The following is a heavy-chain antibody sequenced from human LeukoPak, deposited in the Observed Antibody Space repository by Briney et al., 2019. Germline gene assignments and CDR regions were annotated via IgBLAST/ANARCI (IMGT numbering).Heavy chain of an antibody. CDR1: GYTFTSYA. J-gene: IGHJ5*02. CDR2: INAGNGNT. CDR3: ARGDYDFWSGYYSNWFDP. D-gene: IGHD3-3*01. V-gene: IGHV1-3*01. Sequence: ASVKVSCKASGYTFTSYAMHWVRQAPGQRLEWMGWINAGNGNTKYSQKSQGRVTITRDTSASTAYMELSSLRSEDTAVYYCARGDYDFWSGYYSNWFDPWGQGTLVTVSS.